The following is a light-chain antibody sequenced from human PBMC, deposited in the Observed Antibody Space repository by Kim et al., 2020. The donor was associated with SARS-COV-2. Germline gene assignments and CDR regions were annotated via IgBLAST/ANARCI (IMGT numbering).Light chain of an antibody. CDR3: TSYTSSSTYV. J-gene: IGLJ1*01. Sequence: QSITTSCAGTSSDVVAYKYISWYQQTPGKAPKLLIYDVSDRPSGVSNRFSGSKSGNTASLTISGLQAEDEADYYCTSYTSSSTYVFGTGTKVTVL. CDR2: DVS. V-gene: IGLV2-14*03. CDR1: SSDVVAYKY.